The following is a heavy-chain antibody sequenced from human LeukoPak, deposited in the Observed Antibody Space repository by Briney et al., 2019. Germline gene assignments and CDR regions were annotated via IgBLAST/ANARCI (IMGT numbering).Heavy chain of an antibody. CDR1: GYSFTAYY. D-gene: IGHD6-19*01. CDR3: ARVRGSSGWYWFDP. Sequence: ASVKVSCKASGYSFTAYYMYWVRQAPGQGLEWMGWIHPYSGGTSYAQKFQGRVTMTRDTSISTAYMDLSRLRFDDTAVYYCARVRGSSGWYWFDPWGQGTLVTVSS. CDR2: IHPYSGGT. J-gene: IGHJ5*02. V-gene: IGHV1-2*02.